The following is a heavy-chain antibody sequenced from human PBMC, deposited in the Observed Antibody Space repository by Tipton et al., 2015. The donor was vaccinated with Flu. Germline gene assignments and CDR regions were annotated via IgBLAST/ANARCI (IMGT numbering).Heavy chain of an antibody. Sequence: TLSLTCSVSGGSMRSGSFYWGWIRQPAGKGLEYIGRVYNSGSTSYNPSLESRVRISIDTSKKEFSLGLRSVTAADTALYYCARRDFSNYVSDPKNWFDPWGQGTLVTVSS. J-gene: IGHJ5*02. CDR2: VYNSGST. CDR1: GGSMRSGSFY. D-gene: IGHD4-11*01. CDR3: ARRDFSNYVSDPKNWFDP. V-gene: IGHV4-61*02.